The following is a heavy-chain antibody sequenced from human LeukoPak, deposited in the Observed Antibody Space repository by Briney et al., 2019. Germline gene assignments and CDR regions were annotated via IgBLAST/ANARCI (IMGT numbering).Heavy chain of an antibody. CDR3: ARVVSAVTTWWFDP. D-gene: IGHD4-11*01. J-gene: IGHJ5*02. CDR2: ISAYNGNT. V-gene: IGHV1-18*01. Sequence: ASVKVSCKASGYTFTSYGISWVRQAPGQGLEWMGWISAYNGNTDYAQKLQGRVTMTTDTSTSTAYMELRSLRSDDTAVYYCARVVSAVTTWWFDPWGQGTLVTVSS. CDR1: GYTFTSYG.